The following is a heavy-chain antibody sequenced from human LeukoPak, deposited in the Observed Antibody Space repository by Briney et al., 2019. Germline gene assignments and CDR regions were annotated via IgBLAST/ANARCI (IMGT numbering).Heavy chain of an antibody. J-gene: IGHJ4*02. CDR1: RYTFTSYY. CDR2: INPSGGST. V-gene: IGHV1-46*01. CDR3: ARESSSGWSVTSFDY. Sequence: GASVKVSCKASRYTFTSYYMHWVRQAPGQGLEWMGIINPSGGSTSYAQKFQGRVTMTRDMSTSTVYMELSSLRSEDTVVYYCARESSSGWSVTSFDYWGQGTLVTVSS. D-gene: IGHD6-19*01.